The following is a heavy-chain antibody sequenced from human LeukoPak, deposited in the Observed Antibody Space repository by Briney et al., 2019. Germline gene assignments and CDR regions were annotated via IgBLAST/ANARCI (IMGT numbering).Heavy chain of an antibody. D-gene: IGHD5-24*01. J-gene: IGHJ2*01. Sequence: SETLSLTCTVSGGSISTYYWSWIRQPPGKGMEWIGFIYYTGSTNYNPSLKSRVTISLDTSKNQFSLRLTSVTAADTAVYYCAPGTDGRRYFDLWGRGTLLTVSS. CDR2: IYYTGST. V-gene: IGHV4-59*01. CDR3: APGTDGRRYFDL. CDR1: GGSISTYY.